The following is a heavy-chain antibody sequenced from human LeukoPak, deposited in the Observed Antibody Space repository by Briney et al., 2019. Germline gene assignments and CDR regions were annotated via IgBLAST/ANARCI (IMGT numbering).Heavy chain of an antibody. Sequence: PGGSLRLSCAASGFSFSSYGMHWVRQAPGKGLEWVAVIWYDGSIKYYGDSVKGRFTISRDNSKNTLYLQMNSLRAEDTAVYYCALDPYYYDSSGNPPVDYWGQGTLVTVSS. CDR2: IWYDGSIK. CDR1: GFSFSSYG. CDR3: ALDPYYYDSSGNPPVDY. J-gene: IGHJ4*02. D-gene: IGHD3-22*01. V-gene: IGHV3-33*01.